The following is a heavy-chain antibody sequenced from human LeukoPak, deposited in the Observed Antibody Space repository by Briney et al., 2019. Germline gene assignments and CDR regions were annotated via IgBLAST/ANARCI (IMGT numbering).Heavy chain of an antibody. D-gene: IGHD6-13*01. CDR3: AREVAAAGTEYYFDY. Sequence: ASVKVSCKASGYTFTGYYMHWVRQAPGRGLEWMGWINPNSGGTNYAQKFQGWVTMTRDTSISTAYMELSRLRSDDTAVYYCAREVAAAGTEYYFDYWGQGTLVTVSS. V-gene: IGHV1-2*04. J-gene: IGHJ4*02. CDR2: INPNSGGT. CDR1: GYTFTGYY.